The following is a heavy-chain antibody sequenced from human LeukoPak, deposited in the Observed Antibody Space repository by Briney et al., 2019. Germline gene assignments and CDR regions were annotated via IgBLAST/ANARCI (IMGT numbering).Heavy chain of an antibody. CDR1: GYTFTGYY. CDR2: INPNSGGT. J-gene: IGHJ4*02. V-gene: IGHV1-2*06. D-gene: IGHD1-26*01. Sequence: ASVKVSCKASGYTFTGYYMHWVRQAPGQGLEWMGRINPNSGGTNYAQKFQGRVTMTRDASISTAYMELSRLRSDDTAVYYCARVGGVGAHQSTNFDYWGQGTLVTVSS. CDR3: ARVGGVGAHQSTNFDY.